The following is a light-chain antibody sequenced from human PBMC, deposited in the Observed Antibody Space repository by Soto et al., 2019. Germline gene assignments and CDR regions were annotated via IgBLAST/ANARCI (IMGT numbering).Light chain of an antibody. J-gene: IGLJ1*01. CDR3: SSYAGTNRV. V-gene: IGLV2-8*01. CDR1: SSDVGANNY. CDR2: EVT. Sequence: QSALTQPPSASGSPGQSVTISCTGTSSDVGANNYVSWYQQHPGKAPKLMIYEVTKRPSGVPDRFSGSKSGNTASLTVSGLQGEEEAGYYCSSYAGTNRVFGTGTKLTVL.